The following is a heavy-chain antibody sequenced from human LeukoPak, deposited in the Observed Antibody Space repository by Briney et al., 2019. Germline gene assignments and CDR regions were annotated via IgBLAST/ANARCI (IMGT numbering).Heavy chain of an antibody. J-gene: IGHJ4*02. CDR2: INHSGST. Sequence: SETLSLTCAVYGGSFSGYYWSWIRQPPGKGLEWIGEINHSGSTNYNPSLKSRVTISVDTSENQFSLKLSSVTAADTAVYYCARDHDVTTFAYWGQGTLVTVSS. CDR3: ARDHDVTTFAY. V-gene: IGHV4-34*01. CDR1: GGSFSGYY. D-gene: IGHD4-17*01.